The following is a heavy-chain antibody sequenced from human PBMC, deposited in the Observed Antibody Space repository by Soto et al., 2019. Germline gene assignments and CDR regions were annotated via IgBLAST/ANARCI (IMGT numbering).Heavy chain of an antibody. Sequence: ASVKVSCKAPGYTFTSYGMSWVRQAPGQGLEWMGGISAYNGNTNYAQKLQGRVTMTTDTSTSTAYMELRSLRSHDPALDSSARARGRCSSGDSLGYWGQGPLVTAAS. CDR2: ISAYNGNT. V-gene: IGHV1-18*01. D-gene: IGHD2-21*01. CDR3: ARARGRCSSGDSLGY. CDR1: GYTFTSYG. J-gene: IGHJ4*02.